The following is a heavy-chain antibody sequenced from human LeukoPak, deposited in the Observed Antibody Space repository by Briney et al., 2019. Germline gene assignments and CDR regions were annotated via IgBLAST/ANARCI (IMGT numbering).Heavy chain of an antibody. Sequence: ASVKVSCKASGYTFTSYGISWVRQAPGQGLEWMGWISAYNGNTNYAQKLQGRVTMTTDTSTSTAYMELRSLRSDDTAVYYCVRAVLEELDIVVVPAALDYWGQGTLVTVSS. CDR1: GYTFTSYG. V-gene: IGHV1-18*01. CDR3: VRAVLEELDIVVVPAALDY. J-gene: IGHJ4*02. CDR2: ISAYNGNT. D-gene: IGHD2-2*03.